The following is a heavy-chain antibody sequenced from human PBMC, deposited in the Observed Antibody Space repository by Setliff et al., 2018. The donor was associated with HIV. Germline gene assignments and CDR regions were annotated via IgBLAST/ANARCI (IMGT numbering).Heavy chain of an antibody. CDR1: GGSISSSPYY. D-gene: IGHD3-22*01. J-gene: IGHJ4*02. V-gene: IGHV4-39*01. Sequence: SETLSLTCTVSGGSISSSPYYWGWIRQPPGKGPEWIGSIHYSGSTYYNPSLKSRVTISVDTSKNQLSLKLSSVTAADTAVYYCARHGVDDTSANYFRFGVHDHWGQGTLVTVSS. CDR3: ARHGVDDTSANYFRFGVHDH. CDR2: IHYSGST.